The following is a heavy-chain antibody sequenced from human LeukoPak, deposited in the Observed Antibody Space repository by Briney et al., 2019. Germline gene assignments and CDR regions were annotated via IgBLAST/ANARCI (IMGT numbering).Heavy chain of an antibody. D-gene: IGHD3-22*01. CDR3: ARDFARGRYVSDYYDSSGSDDY. CDR2: INTNTGNP. J-gene: IGHJ4*02. Sequence: ASVKVSCKASGYTFTSYAMNWVRQAPGQGLEGMGWINTNTGNPTYAQGFTGRFVFSLDTSVSTAYLQISSLKAEDTAVYYCARDFARGRYVSDYYDSSGSDDYWGQGTLVTVSS. V-gene: IGHV7-4-1*02. CDR1: GYTFTSYA.